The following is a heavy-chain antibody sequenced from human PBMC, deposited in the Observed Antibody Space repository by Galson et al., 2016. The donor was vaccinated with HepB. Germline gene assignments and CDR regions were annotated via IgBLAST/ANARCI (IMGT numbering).Heavy chain of an antibody. V-gene: IGHV1-24*01. CDR1: GHTLSESS. CDR2: FDPEDGRA. CDR3: TMDLTLAERFNFDSF. Sequence: SVKVSCKVSGHTLSESSIHWLRQSPGKGLEWMGSFDPEDGRAIYAPKFQGRVTMTEDTSTDTAYMDLSSLRSEDTAVYFCTMDLTLAERFNFDSFWGQGTLVTVSS. J-gene: IGHJ4*02. D-gene: IGHD3-3*01.